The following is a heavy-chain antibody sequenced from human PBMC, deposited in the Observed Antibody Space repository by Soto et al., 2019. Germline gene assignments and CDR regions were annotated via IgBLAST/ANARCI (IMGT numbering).Heavy chain of an antibody. J-gene: IGHJ4*02. CDR2: IYYSGDN. CDR3: ARELSGYSYGPGEVY. Sequence: SETLSLTYTVSGDSVSSGHYYLNWIRQPPGKGLEWIWYIYYSGDNYYNPSLKRRVTISVDTSKNHFSMQLTSVTAANKAVYYCARELSGYSYGPGEVYWAQGTLVPVSS. CDR1: GDSVSSGHYY. V-gene: IGHV4-30-4*01. D-gene: IGHD5-18*01.